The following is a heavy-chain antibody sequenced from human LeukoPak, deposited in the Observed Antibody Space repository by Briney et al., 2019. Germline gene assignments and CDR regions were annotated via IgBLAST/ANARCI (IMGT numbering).Heavy chain of an antibody. Sequence: GGSLRLSCSASGFTFSSYGMHWVRQAPGKGLEYVAVISYDGSNKYYADSVKGRFTISRDNSKNTLYLQMNSLRAEDTAVYYCAKGITMVRGVMGDAFDIWGQGTMVTVSS. D-gene: IGHD3-10*01. CDR1: GFTFSSYG. V-gene: IGHV3-30*18. CDR2: ISYDGSNK. J-gene: IGHJ3*02. CDR3: AKGITMVRGVMGDAFDI.